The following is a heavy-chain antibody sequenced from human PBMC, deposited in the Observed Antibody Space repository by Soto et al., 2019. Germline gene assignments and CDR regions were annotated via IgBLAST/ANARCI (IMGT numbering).Heavy chain of an antibody. CDR2: ISGSGGST. V-gene: IGHV3-23*01. D-gene: IGHD1-26*01. J-gene: IGHJ3*02. CDR1: GFTFSSYA. CDR3: AKDHNYDGSYYTAAFDI. Sequence: LRLSCAASGFTFSSYAMSWVRQAPGKGLEWVSAISGSGGSTYYADSVKGRFTISRDNSKNTLYLQMNSLRAEDTAVYYCAKDHNYDGSYYTAAFDIWGQGTMVTVSS.